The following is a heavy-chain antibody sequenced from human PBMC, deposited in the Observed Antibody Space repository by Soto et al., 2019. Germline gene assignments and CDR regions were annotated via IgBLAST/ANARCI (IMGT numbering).Heavy chain of an antibody. D-gene: IGHD4-17*01. CDR1: GFTFSDYY. CDR2: ISSSGSTI. Sequence: GGSLRLSCAASGFTFSDYYMSWIRQAPGKGLEWVSYISSSGSTIYYADSVKGRFTISRDNAKNSLYLQMNSLRAEDTAVYYCASLMTTVTTPDFDYWGQGTLVTVSS. J-gene: IGHJ4*02. CDR3: ASLMTTVTTPDFDY. V-gene: IGHV3-11*01.